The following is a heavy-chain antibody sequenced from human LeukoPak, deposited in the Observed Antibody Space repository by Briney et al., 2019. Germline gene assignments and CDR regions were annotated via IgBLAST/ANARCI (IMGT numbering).Heavy chain of an antibody. CDR3: ARDRHSSGWPTTASLGY. J-gene: IGHJ4*02. Sequence: ASVNVSCKASGYTFTGYYMHWVRQAPGQGLEWMGWINPNSGGTNYAQKFQGRVTMTRDTSISTAYMGLSRLRSDDTAVYYCARDRHSSGWPTTASLGYWGQGTLVTVSS. CDR2: INPNSGGT. CDR1: GYTFTGYY. V-gene: IGHV1-2*02. D-gene: IGHD6-19*01.